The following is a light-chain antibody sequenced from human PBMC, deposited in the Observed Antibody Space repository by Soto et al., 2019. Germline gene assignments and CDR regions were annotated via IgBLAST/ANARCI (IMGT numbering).Light chain of an antibody. CDR2: AAS. Sequence: DIQMTQSPSSLSASVGDRVTITCRASQSISSYLNWYQQKPGKAPKLLIYAASSLQSGVPSRFSGSGSGTDFTLTINGLQPDDFATYYCQHYTLDSGPFGQGTKV. V-gene: IGKV1-39*01. CDR1: QSISSY. J-gene: IGKJ1*01. CDR3: QHYTLDSGP.